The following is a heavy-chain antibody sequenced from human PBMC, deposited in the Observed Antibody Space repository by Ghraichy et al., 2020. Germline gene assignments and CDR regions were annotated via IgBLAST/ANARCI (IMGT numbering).Heavy chain of an antibody. CDR3: ARDQILAVAGSIRSDY. D-gene: IGHD6-19*01. J-gene: IGHJ4*02. V-gene: IGHV1-18*01. CDR1: GYTFNSYG. CDR2: INGYSGNT. Sequence: ASVKVSCKASGYTFNSYGISWVRQAPGQGLEWMGWINGYSGNTTYAQKLQGRVSMTTDIFTTTAYMELRSLRSDDTAVYYCARDQILAVAGSIRSDYWGQGTLVTVSS.